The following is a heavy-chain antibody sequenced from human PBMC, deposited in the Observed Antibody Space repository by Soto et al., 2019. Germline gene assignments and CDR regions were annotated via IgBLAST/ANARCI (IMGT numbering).Heavy chain of an antibody. CDR3: ARDDITIFGVVEIISANYYYYGMDV. J-gene: IGHJ6*02. CDR2: IKQDGSEK. Sequence: GGSLRLSCAASGFTFSSYWMSWVRQAPGKGLEWVANIKQDGSEKYYVDSVKGRFTISRDNAKNSLYLQMNSLRAEDTAVYYCARDDITIFGVVEIISANYYYYGMDVWGQGTTVTVSS. V-gene: IGHV3-7*05. CDR1: GFTFSSYW. D-gene: IGHD3-3*01.